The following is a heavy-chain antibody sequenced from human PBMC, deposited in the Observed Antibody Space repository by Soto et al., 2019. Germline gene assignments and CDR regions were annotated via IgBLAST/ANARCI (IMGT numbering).Heavy chain of an antibody. V-gene: IGHV3-23*01. J-gene: IGHJ4*02. Sequence: PVGSLRLSCAASGFTFSSYAMSWVRQAPGKGLEWVSAISGSGGSTYYADSVKGRFTISRDNSKNTLYLQMNSLRAEDTAVYYCAKANLLTVTTPSLLTPFDYWGQGTLVTVSS. CDR2: ISGSGGST. CDR3: AKANLLTVTTPSLLTPFDY. CDR1: GFTFSSYA. D-gene: IGHD4-17*01.